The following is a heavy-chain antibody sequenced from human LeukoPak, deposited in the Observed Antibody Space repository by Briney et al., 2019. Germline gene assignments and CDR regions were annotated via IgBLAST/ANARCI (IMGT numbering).Heavy chain of an antibody. CDR2: IYHSGST. CDR1: GGSISSGGYY. CDR3: ATHEAVVAEIDH. V-gene: IGHV4-30-2*03. Sequence: PSEILSLTCTVSGGSISSGGYYWSWIRQPPGKGLEWIGYIYHSGSTYYNPSLKSRVTISVDTSKNQFSLRLTFVTAADTAVYYCATHEAVVAEIDHWGQGTLVTVSS. D-gene: IGHD2-15*01. J-gene: IGHJ4*02.